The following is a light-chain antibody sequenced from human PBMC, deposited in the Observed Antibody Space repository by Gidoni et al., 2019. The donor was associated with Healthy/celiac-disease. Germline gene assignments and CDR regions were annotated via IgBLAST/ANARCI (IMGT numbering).Light chain of an antibody. CDR1: QSVSSN. CDR3: QQYNNWPPSS. V-gene: IGKV3-15*01. J-gene: IGKJ2*04. Sequence: RVMTQSPATLSVSPGERATLSCRASQSVSSNLAWYQQKPGQAPRLLIYGASTSATGIPARFSGSGSGTEFTLTISSLQSADFAVYYCQQYNNWPPSSFGQGTKLEIK. CDR2: GAS.